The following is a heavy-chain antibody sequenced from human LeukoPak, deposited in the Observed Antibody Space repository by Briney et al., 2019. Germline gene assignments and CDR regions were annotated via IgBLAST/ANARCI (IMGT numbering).Heavy chain of an antibody. D-gene: IGHD6-13*01. CDR3: ARDGPIAAAGNYYYYGMDV. J-gene: IGHJ6*02. CDR1: GFTSDDYA. Sequence: GGSLRLSCATSGFTSDDYALHWVRHVPGKGLEWVSVIYSGGSTYYADSVKGRFTISRHNSKNTLYLQMNSLRAEDTAVYYCARDGPIAAAGNYYYYGMDVWGQGTTVTVSS. V-gene: IGHV3-53*04. CDR2: IYSGGST.